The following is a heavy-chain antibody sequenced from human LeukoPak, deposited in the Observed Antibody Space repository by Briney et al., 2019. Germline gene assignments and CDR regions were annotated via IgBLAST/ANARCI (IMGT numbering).Heavy chain of an antibody. CDR3: AKGPNQRDGYKNY. J-gene: IGHJ4*02. D-gene: IGHD5-12*01. Sequence: LPGGSLRLSCAASGFTFSSYARSWVRQAPGKGLEWVSAISGSGGSTYYADSVKGRFTISRDNSKNTLYLQMNSLRAEDTAVYYCAKGPNQRDGYKNYWGQGTLVTVSS. CDR1: GFTFSSYA. CDR2: ISGSGGST. V-gene: IGHV3-23*01.